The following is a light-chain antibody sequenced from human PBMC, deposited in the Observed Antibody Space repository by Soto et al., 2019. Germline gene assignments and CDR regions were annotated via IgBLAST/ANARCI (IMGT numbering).Light chain of an antibody. CDR1: QSVSSSY. CDR3: QQYGSSPWT. J-gene: IGKJ1*01. V-gene: IGKV3-20*01. Sequence: DIVLTQSPGTLSLSRGERATVSGRASQSVSSSYLAWYQQKPGQAPRLLIYGASSRATGIPDRFSGSGSGTDFTLTISRLEPEDFAVYYCQQYGSSPWTVGQGTKVDSK. CDR2: GAS.